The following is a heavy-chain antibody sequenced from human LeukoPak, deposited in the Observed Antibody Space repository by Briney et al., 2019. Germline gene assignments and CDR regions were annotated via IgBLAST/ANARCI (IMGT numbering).Heavy chain of an antibody. CDR3: ARSYYDILTGYPPTYYYYGMDV. V-gene: IGHV1-8*01. Sequence: ASVKVFCKASGYTFTSYDINRVRQATGQGLEWMEWMNPNSGNTGYAQKVQGRVTMTRNTSISTAYMELSSLRSEDTAVYYCARSYYDILTGYPPTYYYYGMDVWGQGTTVTVSS. CDR1: GYTFTSYD. J-gene: IGHJ6*02. CDR2: MNPNSGNT. D-gene: IGHD3-9*01.